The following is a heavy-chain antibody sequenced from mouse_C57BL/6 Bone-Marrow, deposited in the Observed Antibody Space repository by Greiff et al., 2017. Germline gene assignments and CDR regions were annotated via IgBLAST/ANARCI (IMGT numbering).Heavy chain of an antibody. Sequence: VQLKQPGAELVKPGASVKLSCKASGYTFTSYWMHWVKQRPGQGLEWIGMIHPNSGSTNYNEKFKSKATLTVYKSSSTAYMQLSSLTSEDSAVYYCAIPYYGSSYQFAYWGQGTLVTVSA. J-gene: IGHJ3*01. CDR3: AIPYYGSSYQFAY. CDR1: GYTFTSYW. CDR2: IHPNSGST. V-gene: IGHV1-64*01. D-gene: IGHD1-1*01.